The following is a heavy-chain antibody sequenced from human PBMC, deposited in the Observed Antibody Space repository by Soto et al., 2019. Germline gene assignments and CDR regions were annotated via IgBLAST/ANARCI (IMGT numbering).Heavy chain of an antibody. CDR1: GFTFSSYA. CDR2: ISGSGGST. CDR3: AKPFSGVMEPFDY. Sequence: PGGSLRLSCAASGFTFSSYAMSWVRQAPGKGLEWVSAISGSGGSTYYAESVKGRFTISRDNSKNTLYLQMNSLRAEDTAVYYCAKPFSGVMEPFDYWGHGTLVTVSS. D-gene: IGHD3-10*01. J-gene: IGHJ4*01. V-gene: IGHV3-23*01.